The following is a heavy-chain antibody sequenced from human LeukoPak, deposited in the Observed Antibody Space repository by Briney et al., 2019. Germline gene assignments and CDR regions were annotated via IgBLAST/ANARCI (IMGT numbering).Heavy chain of an antibody. Sequence: ASVKVSCEASGYTFTSYGISWVRQAPGQGLEWMGWISAYNGNTNYAQKLQGRVTMTTDTSTSTAYMELRSLRSDDTAVYYCARARSYYGSEDWFDPWGQGTLVTVSS. J-gene: IGHJ5*02. D-gene: IGHD3-10*01. CDR3: ARARSYYGSEDWFDP. V-gene: IGHV1-18*01. CDR1: GYTFTSYG. CDR2: ISAYNGNT.